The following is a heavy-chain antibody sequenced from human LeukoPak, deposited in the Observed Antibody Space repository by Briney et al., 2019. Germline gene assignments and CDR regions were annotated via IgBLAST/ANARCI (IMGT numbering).Heavy chain of an antibody. CDR3: ARALYSSSGVYYYYMDV. Sequence: SQTLSLTCTVSGGSISSYYWSWIRQPPGKGLEWIGYIYYSGRTNSNPSLKSRVTISVHTSKNQFSLKLNSVTAADTAVYYCARALYSSSGVYYYYMDVWGKGTTVTVSS. CDR1: GGSISSYY. J-gene: IGHJ6*03. D-gene: IGHD6-13*01. CDR2: IYYSGRT. V-gene: IGHV4-59*01.